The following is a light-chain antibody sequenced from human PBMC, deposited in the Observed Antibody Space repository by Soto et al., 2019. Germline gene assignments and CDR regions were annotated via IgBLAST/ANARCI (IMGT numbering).Light chain of an antibody. CDR3: KQYENLPT. CDR1: QSISSY. CDR2: DAT. Sequence: DLQMTQSPSSLSSSLGDRVTITCRASQSISSYLNWYQHKPGKAPNLLIYDATTLEAGVHSRFRGSGSGTDFTFTIRRLQPEDIATYYCKQYENLPTCGQGTRLEIK. J-gene: IGKJ5*01. V-gene: IGKV1-33*01.